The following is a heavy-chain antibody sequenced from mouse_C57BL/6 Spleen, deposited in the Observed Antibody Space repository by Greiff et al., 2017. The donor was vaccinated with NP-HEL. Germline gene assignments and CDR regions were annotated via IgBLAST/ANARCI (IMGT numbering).Heavy chain of an antibody. CDR3: AREVYYAMDY. CDR2: IYPRAGSP. V-gene: IGHV1-85*01. CDR1: GYTFTSYD. Sequence: QVQLKESGPELVKPGASVKLSCKASGYTFTSYDINWVKQRPGQGLEWIGWIYPRAGSPKYNEKFKGKATLTVDTSSSTAYMELHSLTSEDSAVYFCAREVYYAMDYWGQGTSVTVSS. J-gene: IGHJ4*01.